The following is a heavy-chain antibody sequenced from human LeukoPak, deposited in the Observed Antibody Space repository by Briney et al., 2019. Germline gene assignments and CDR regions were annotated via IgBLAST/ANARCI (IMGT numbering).Heavy chain of an antibody. D-gene: IGHD3-10*01. V-gene: IGHV4-59*01. CDR2: IYYSGST. CDR3: ARGRITMVRGTKANWFDP. CDR1: GGSISSYY. Sequence: SETLSLTCTVSGGSISSYYWSWIRQPPGKGLEWIGYIYYSGSTNYNPSLKSRVTISVDTSKNQFSLKLSSVTAADTAVYYCARGRITMVRGTKANWFDPWGQGTLVTASS. J-gene: IGHJ5*02.